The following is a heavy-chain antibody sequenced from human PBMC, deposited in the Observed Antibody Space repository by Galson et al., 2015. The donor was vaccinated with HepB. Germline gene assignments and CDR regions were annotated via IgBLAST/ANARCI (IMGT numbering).Heavy chain of an antibody. V-gene: IGHV1-24*01. Sequence: SVKVSCKVSGYTLTELSMHWVRQAPGKGLEWMGGFDPEDGETIYAQKFQGRVTMTEDTSTDTAYMELSSLRSEDTAVYYCTMVRGASNYYGMDVWGQGTTVTVSS. D-gene: IGHD3-10*01. CDR1: GYTLTELS. CDR2: FDPEDGET. CDR3: TMVRGASNYYGMDV. J-gene: IGHJ6*02.